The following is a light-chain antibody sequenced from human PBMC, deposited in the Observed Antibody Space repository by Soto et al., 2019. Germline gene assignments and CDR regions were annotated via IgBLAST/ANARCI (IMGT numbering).Light chain of an antibody. Sequence: DIQMTQSPSTLSASVGDRVTIACRASQSISNYLAWYQQKPGKAPKLLIYKASSLESGVPSRFSGSGSGTEFTLTISSLRPDDFATYYCQQYNSYSWTFGQGTKVDIK. V-gene: IGKV1-5*03. CDR1: QSISNY. CDR2: KAS. CDR3: QQYNSYSWT. J-gene: IGKJ1*01.